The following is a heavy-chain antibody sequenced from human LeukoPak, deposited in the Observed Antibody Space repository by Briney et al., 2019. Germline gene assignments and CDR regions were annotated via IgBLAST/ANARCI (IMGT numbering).Heavy chain of an antibody. CDR2: ITSRSTT. J-gene: IGHJ4*02. D-gene: IGHD7-27*01. CDR3: AKDGNWARFED. V-gene: IGHV3-23*01. CDR1: GFIFSHYG. Sequence: GGSLRLSCAASGFIFSHYGMNWVRQAPGKGLEWVSGITSRSTTYCADSVKGRFTISRDNSKNMVWLQINSPTAEDTATYYCAKDGNWARFEDWGQGTLVTVSS.